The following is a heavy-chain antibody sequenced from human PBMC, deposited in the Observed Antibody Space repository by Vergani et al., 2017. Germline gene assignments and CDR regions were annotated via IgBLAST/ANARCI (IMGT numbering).Heavy chain of an antibody. V-gene: IGHV2-5*02. Sequence: QITLKESGPTLVKPTQTLTLTCTFSGFSLSTSGVGVGWIRQPPGKALEWLALIYWDDDKRYSPSLKSRLTITKDTSKNQVVLTMTNMDPVDTATYYCAHRPPRYCSSTSCHDYYFYYWGQGTLVTVSS. CDR3: AHRPPRYCSSTSCHDYYFYY. CDR2: IYWDDDK. CDR1: GFSLSTSGVG. J-gene: IGHJ4*02. D-gene: IGHD2-2*01.